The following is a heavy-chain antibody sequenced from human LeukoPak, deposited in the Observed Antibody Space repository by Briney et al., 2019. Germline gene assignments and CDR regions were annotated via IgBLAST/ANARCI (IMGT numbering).Heavy chain of an antibody. D-gene: IGHD2-15*01. Sequence: PGGSLRLSCAASGFTFSSYGMHWVRQAPGKGLEWVAVISYDGSIKYYADSVRGRFTVSRDNSKNTLYLQMNSLRAEDTAVYYCTREWVGHCNGNTCYSGFDFWGQGTLVTVSS. CDR1: GFTFSSYG. CDR2: ISYDGSIK. CDR3: TREWVGHCNGNTCYSGFDF. V-gene: IGHV3-30*03. J-gene: IGHJ4*02.